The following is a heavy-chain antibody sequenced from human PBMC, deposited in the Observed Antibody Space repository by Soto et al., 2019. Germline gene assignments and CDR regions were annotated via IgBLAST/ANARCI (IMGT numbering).Heavy chain of an antibody. CDR2: IGTAGDT. Sequence: GSLRLSCEASGFTFSGFDMHWVRQPTGKGLEWVSSIGTAGDTYYAVSVKGRFTISRDNAKNSLSLQVNSLRAGDMAVYFCAKSQEIGTHFFDSWGQGTQVTVSS. CDR1: GFTFSGFD. J-gene: IGHJ4*02. D-gene: IGHD6-13*01. V-gene: IGHV3-13*01. CDR3: AKSQEIGTHFFDS.